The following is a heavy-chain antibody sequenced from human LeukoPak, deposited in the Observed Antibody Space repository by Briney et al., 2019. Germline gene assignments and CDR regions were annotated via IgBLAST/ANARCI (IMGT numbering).Heavy chain of an antibody. D-gene: IGHD3-10*01. CDR1: GFTFDDYA. CDR2: ISWNSGSM. Sequence: GGSLRLSCAASGFTFDDYAMHWVRQAPGKGLEWVSGISWNSGSMGYADSVKGRFTISRDNAKNSLYLQMNSLRAEDTALYYCAKDIFTMVRGVVDYWGQGTLVTVSS. J-gene: IGHJ4*02. CDR3: AKDIFTMVRGVVDY. V-gene: IGHV3-9*01.